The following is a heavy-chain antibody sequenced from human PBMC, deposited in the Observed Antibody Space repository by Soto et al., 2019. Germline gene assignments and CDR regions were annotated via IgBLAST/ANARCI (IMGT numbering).Heavy chain of an antibody. CDR2: IKQDGSEK. V-gene: IGHV3-7*05. Sequence: EVQLVESGGGLVQPGGSLRLSCAASGFTFTVYWMSWVRQAPGKGLEWVANIKQDGSEKHYVDSMKGRFTISRDNAKNSVFLQMNSLRAEDTAVYYCARDEGTRWGQGTLVTVSS. CDR1: GFTFTVYW. J-gene: IGHJ4*02. D-gene: IGHD1-7*01. CDR3: ARDEGTR.